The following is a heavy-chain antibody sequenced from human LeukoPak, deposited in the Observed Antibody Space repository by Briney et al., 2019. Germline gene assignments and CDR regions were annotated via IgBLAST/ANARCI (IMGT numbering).Heavy chain of an antibody. CDR3: AKDRHSGSYSDY. J-gene: IGHJ4*02. D-gene: IGHD1-26*01. Sequence: GGSLRLSCAASGFTFSSYGMHWVRQAPGKGLEWVAVISYDGSNKYYADSVKGRFTISRDNSKDTLYLQMNSLRAEDTAVYYCAKDRHSGSYSDYWGQGTLVTVSS. CDR1: GFTFSSYG. CDR2: ISYDGSNK. V-gene: IGHV3-30*18.